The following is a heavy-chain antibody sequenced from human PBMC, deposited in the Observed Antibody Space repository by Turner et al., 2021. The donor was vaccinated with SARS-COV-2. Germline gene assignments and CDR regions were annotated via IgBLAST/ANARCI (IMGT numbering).Heavy chain of an antibody. CDR3: AKDRFFGVEQANWFDP. V-gene: IGHV3-23*01. D-gene: IGHD3-3*01. J-gene: IGHJ5*02. CDR1: GFTFSSYA. Sequence: EVQLLESGGGLVQPGGSLGLTCAASGFTFSSYAMSWVRQAPGKVLEWVSAISGSGGSTYYADSVKGRFTISRDNSNNTLYLQMNSLRAEDTAVYYCAKDRFFGVEQANWFDPWGQGTLVTVSS. CDR2: ISGSGGST.